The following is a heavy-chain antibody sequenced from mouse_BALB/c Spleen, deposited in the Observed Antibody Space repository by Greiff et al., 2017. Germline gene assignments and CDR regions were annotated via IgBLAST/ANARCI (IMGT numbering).Heavy chain of an antibody. CDR2: ISYDGSN. CDR1: GYSITSGYY. CDR3: ARDREYGNFDY. Sequence: EVQLKESGPGLVKPSQSLSLTCSVTGYSITSGYYWNWIRQFPGNKLEWMGYISYDGSNNYNPSLKNRISITRDTSKNQFFLKLNSVTTEDTATYYCARDREYGNFDYWGQGTTLTVSS. D-gene: IGHD2-10*02. V-gene: IGHV3-6*02. J-gene: IGHJ2*01.